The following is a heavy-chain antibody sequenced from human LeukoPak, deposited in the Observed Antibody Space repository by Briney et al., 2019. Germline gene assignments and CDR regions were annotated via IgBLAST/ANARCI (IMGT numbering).Heavy chain of an antibody. J-gene: IGHJ4*02. CDR3: ARARPRITMIVVAAPPVVVDY. CDR2: IKPDGSEK. V-gene: IGHV3-7*01. D-gene: IGHD3-22*01. Sequence: GGSLRLSCAASGFTFSSYGMHWVRQAPGKGLEWVANIKPDGSEKYYVDSVKGRFTISRDNAKNSLYLQMNSLRAEDTAVYYCARARPRITMIVVAAPPVVVDYWGQGTLVTVSS. CDR1: GFTFSSYG.